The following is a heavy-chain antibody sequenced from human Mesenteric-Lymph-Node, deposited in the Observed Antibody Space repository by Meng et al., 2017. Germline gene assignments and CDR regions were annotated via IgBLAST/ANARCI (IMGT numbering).Heavy chain of an antibody. D-gene: IGHD4-17*01. V-gene: IGHV4-34*01. CDR1: GGSFSSYY. CDR3: ARGQDYAKAGY. CDR2: ISQGEGT. Sequence: GSLRLSCTVSGGSFSSYYWTWVRQSPGKGLEWIGEISQGEGTQYNPSLKSRVSISVDAPSNHFYLTLNSVTAADTAVYFCARGQDYAKAGYWGQGTLVTVSS. J-gene: IGHJ4*02.